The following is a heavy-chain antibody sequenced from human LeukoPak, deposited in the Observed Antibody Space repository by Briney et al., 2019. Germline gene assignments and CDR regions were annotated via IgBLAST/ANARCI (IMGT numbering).Heavy chain of an antibody. D-gene: IGHD6-13*01. CDR1: DGSISSYY. CDR3: AWGHTHSSWNF. V-gene: IGHV4-59*01. CDR2: VYYSGST. Sequence: SETLSLTCSVSDGSISSYYWSWIRQPPGKGLEWIGYVYYSGSTNCNPSLKSRVTISVDTSKNQFSLKLSSVTAADTAVYYCAWGHTHSSWNFWGPGTLVTVSS. J-gene: IGHJ4*02.